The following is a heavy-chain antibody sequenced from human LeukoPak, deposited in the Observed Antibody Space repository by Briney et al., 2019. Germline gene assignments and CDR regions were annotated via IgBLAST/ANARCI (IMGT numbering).Heavy chain of an antibody. Sequence: SQTPSLTCAISGDSVSSNSTAWNWIRQSPSRGLECLGRTYYRSKWYNHYAVSVKSRIIINPDTSKNQFSLQLNSVTPEDTAVYYCAKTAASSIASWGQGTLVTVSS. CDR2: TYYRSKWYN. CDR3: AKTAASSIAS. J-gene: IGHJ5*01. CDR1: GDSVSSNSTA. D-gene: IGHD2-15*01. V-gene: IGHV6-1*01.